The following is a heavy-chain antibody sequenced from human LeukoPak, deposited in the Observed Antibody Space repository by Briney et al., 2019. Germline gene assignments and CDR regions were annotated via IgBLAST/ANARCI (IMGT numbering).Heavy chain of an antibody. CDR1: GGSISSSSYY. CDR3: ARVWAAADKLTDAFDI. V-gene: IGHV4-39*07. CDR2: IYYSGST. Sequence: SETLSLTCTVSGGSISSSSYYWGWIRQPPGKGLEWIGSIYYSGSTYYNPSLKSRVTISVDTSKNQFSLKLSSVTAADTAVHYCARVWAAADKLTDAFDIWGQGTMVTVSS. D-gene: IGHD6-13*01. J-gene: IGHJ3*02.